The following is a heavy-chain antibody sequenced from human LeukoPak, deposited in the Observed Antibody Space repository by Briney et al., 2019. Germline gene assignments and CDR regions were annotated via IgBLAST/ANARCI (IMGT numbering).Heavy chain of an antibody. D-gene: IGHD4-17*01. J-gene: IGHJ3*02. Sequence: TSETLSLTCTVSGGSISSYYWSWIRQPPGKGLEWIGYIYYSGSTNYNPSLKSRVTISVDTSKNQFSLKLSSVTAADTAVYYCARRAYGDGIWGQGTMVTVSS. CDR2: IYYSGST. CDR1: GGSISSYY. CDR3: ARRAYGDGI. V-gene: IGHV4-59*01.